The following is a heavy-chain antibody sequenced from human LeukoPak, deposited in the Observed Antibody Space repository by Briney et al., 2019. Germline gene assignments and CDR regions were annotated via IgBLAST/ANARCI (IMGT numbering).Heavy chain of an antibody. Sequence: GESLKISCKGSGYSFTNYWIGWVRQMPGKGLEWMGIIYPGDSDTRYCPSFQGQVTISANKSISTAYLQWSSLKASDTAMYYCARGPSHSSSWYFNYWGQGTLVTVSS. J-gene: IGHJ4*02. CDR1: GYSFTNYW. CDR3: ARGPSHSSSWYFNY. D-gene: IGHD6-13*01. V-gene: IGHV5-51*01. CDR2: IYPGDSDT.